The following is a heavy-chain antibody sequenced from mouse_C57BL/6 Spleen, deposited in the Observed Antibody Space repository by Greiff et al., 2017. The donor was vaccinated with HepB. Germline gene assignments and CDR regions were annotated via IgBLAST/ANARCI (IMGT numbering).Heavy chain of an antibody. J-gene: IGHJ3*01. D-gene: IGHD1-1*01. CDR1: GYAFSSSW. Sequence: LVESGPELVKPGASVKISCKASGYAFSSSWMNWVKQRPGKGLEWIGRIYPGDGDTNYNGKFKGKATLTADKSSSTAYMQLSSLTSEDSAVYFCAGLYYYGSSYGGIAYWGQGTLVTVSA. CDR2: IYPGDGDT. V-gene: IGHV1-82*01. CDR3: AGLYYYGSSYGGIAY.